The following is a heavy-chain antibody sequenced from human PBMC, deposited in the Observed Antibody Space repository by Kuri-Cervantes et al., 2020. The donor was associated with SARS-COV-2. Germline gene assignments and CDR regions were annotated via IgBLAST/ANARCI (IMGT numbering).Heavy chain of an antibody. CDR3: ARAGIAARFGRPHAFDI. V-gene: IGHV3-48*03. Sequence: LTCAASGFTFSSYEMNWVRQAPGKGLEWVPYISSSGSTIYYADSVKGRLTISRDNAKNSLYLQMNSLRAEDTAVYYCARAGIAARFGRPHAFDIWGQGTMVTVSS. CDR2: ISSSGSTI. D-gene: IGHD6-6*01. CDR1: GFTFSSYE. J-gene: IGHJ3*02.